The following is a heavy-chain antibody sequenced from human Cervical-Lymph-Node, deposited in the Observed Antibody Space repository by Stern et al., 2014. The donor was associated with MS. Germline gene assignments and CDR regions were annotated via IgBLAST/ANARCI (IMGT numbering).Heavy chain of an antibody. CDR2: IRWNSDSK. CDR3: AKGRHNSGYYLYDAFDM. Sequence: EVQLVESGGGLAQPGRSLRLSCAASGFTFDDYAMHWVRQVPGKGLEWVSGIRWNSDSKGYAESVKGRFIISRDNAKNSLYLQMDSLRAEDTALYYCAKGRHNSGYYLYDAFDMWGQGTMVIVSS. D-gene: IGHD3-22*01. J-gene: IGHJ3*02. V-gene: IGHV3-9*01. CDR1: GFTFDDYA.